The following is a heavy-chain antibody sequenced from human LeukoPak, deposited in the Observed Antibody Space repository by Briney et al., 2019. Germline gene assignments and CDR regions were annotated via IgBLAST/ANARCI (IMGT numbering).Heavy chain of an antibody. CDR3: ARVQGETLPTNAFDI. J-gene: IGHJ3*02. Sequence: GGSLRLSCAASGFTFSSYWMTWVRQAPGKGLEWVANIVEDGSDKYYVDSVKGRFTISRDNAKNSVYLQMNSLRVEDTAVYYCARVQGETLPTNAFDIWGQGTMVTVSS. CDR1: GFTFSSYW. CDR2: IVEDGSDK. V-gene: IGHV3-7*01. D-gene: IGHD5-12*01.